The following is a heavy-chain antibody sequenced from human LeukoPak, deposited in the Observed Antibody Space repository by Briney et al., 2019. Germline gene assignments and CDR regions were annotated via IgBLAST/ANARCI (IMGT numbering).Heavy chain of an antibody. CDR3: ARSVATPRGAGFDP. D-gene: IGHD6-6*01. CDR2: ISYDGSNK. CDR1: GFTFSSYA. V-gene: IGHV3-30*04. J-gene: IGHJ5*02. Sequence: GGSLRLSCAASGFTFSSYAMHWVRQAPGKGLEWVAVISYDGSNKYYADSVKGRFTISRDNSKNTLYLQMNSLRAEDTAVYYCARSVATPRGAGFDPWGQGTLVTVSS.